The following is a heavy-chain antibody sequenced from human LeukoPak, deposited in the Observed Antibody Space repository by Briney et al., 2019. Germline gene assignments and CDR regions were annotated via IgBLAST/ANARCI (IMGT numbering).Heavy chain of an antibody. CDR2: INHSGST. Sequence: PSETLSLTCAVYSGSFSGYYWSWIRQPPGKGLEWIGEINHSGSTNYNPSLKSRVTISVDTSKNQFSLKLSSVTAADTAVYYCARPSYYYDSSGYYQYDFDYWGQGTLVTVSS. D-gene: IGHD3-22*01. CDR3: ARPSYYYDSSGYYQYDFDY. V-gene: IGHV4-34*01. CDR1: SGSFSGYY. J-gene: IGHJ4*02.